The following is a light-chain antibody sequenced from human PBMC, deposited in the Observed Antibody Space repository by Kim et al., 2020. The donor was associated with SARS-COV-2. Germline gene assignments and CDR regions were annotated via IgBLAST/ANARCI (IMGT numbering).Light chain of an antibody. CDR1: QSSGNS. CDR2: ATS. J-gene: IGKJ1*01. Sequence: APSSCSARQSSGNSLAWYQQKPGQAPRLLIYATSSRATGIPARFSGSGSGTDFTLTITSLQSEDVAIYYCHQYYTWPRTFGQGTKVDIK. CDR3: HQYYTWPRT. V-gene: IGKV3D-15*01.